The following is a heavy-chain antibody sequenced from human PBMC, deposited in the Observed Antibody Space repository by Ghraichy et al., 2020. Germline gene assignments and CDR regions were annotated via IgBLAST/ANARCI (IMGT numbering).Heavy chain of an antibody. CDR3: ARDREYCSGGSCYTGYYGMDV. D-gene: IGHD2-15*01. Sequence: GRSLRLSCAASGFTFSSYSMSWVRQAPGKGLVWVANVYQDGSEEYYVDSVKGRFTISRDNAKNSLYLQMNSLRVEDTAVYFCARDREYCSGGSCYTGYYGMDVWGQGTTVTVSS. V-gene: IGHV3-7*01. CDR2: VYQDGSEE. J-gene: IGHJ6*02. CDR1: GFTFSSYS.